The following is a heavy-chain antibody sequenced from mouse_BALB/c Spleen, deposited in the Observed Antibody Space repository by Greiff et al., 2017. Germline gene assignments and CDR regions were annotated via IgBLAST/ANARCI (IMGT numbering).Heavy chain of an antibody. D-gene: IGHD2-13*01. J-gene: IGHJ1*01. CDR1: GFSLTSYG. Sequence: QVQLQQSGPGLVAPSQCLSITCTVSGFSLTSYGVHWVRQPPGKGLEWLGVIWAGGSTNYNSALMSRLSISKDNSKGQVFLRMNSLQTDDTAMYYCAGDDYEGYFDVWGAGTTVTVSA. CDR3: AGDDYEGYFDV. CDR2: IWAGGST. V-gene: IGHV2-9*02.